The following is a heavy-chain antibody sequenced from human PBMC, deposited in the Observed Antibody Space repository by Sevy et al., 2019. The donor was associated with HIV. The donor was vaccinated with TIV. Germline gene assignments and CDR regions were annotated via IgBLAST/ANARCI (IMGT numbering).Heavy chain of an antibody. CDR1: GGTFSSYA. J-gene: IGHJ6*02. Sequence: ASVKVSCKASGGTFSSYAISWVRQAPGQGLEWMGGIIPIFGTANYAQKFQGRVTITAEESTSTAYMELSSLRSEDTAVYYCASIYCSGGSCYWSSYYYGMDVWGQGTTVTVSS. CDR2: IIPIFGTA. D-gene: IGHD2-15*01. V-gene: IGHV1-69*13. CDR3: ASIYCSGGSCYWSSYYYGMDV.